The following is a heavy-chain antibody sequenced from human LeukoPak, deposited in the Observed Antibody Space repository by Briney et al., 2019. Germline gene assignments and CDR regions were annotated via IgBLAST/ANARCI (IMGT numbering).Heavy chain of an antibody. CDR1: GFIFSSFG. CDR2: ITASGSTT. J-gene: IGHJ4*02. V-gene: IGHV3-23*01. Sequence: GGSLRLSCAASGFIFSSFGMSWDRQAPGKGLEWVSVITASGSTTYYSDSVKGRFTISRDNARNTLFLQMNSLRAEDTAIYYCAKPSGWYDYWGQGTLVTVSS. CDR3: AKPSGWYDY. D-gene: IGHD6-19*01.